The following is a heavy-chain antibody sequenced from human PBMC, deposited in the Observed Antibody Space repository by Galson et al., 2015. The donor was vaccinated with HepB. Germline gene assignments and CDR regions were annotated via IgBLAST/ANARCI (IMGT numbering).Heavy chain of an antibody. CDR3: ARDVKAYLNWNDGPRTYYYYGMDV. D-gene: IGHD1-20*01. V-gene: IGHV1-69*01. J-gene: IGHJ6*02. CDR2: IITIFGTA. Sequence: SVKVSCKASGGTFSSYAIRWVRQAPGQGLEWMGGIITIFGTANYAQKFQGRVTITADESTSTAYMELSSLRSEDTAVYYCARDVKAYLNWNDGPRTYYYYGMDVWGQGTTVTVSS. CDR1: GGTFSSYA.